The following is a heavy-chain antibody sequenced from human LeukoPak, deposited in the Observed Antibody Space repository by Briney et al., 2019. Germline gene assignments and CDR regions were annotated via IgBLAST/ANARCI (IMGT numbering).Heavy chain of an antibody. CDR1: GGSISSGGYY. J-gene: IGHJ5*02. V-gene: IGHV4-30-2*01. Sequence: SETLSLTCTVSGGSISSGGYYWSWIRQPPGKGLEWIGYIYHSGSTYYNPSLKSRVTISVDRSKNQFSLKLSSVTAADTAVYYCARGVQLERRMGTNWFDPWGQGTLVTVSS. CDR3: ARGVQLERRMGTNWFDP. CDR2: IYHSGST. D-gene: IGHD1-1*01.